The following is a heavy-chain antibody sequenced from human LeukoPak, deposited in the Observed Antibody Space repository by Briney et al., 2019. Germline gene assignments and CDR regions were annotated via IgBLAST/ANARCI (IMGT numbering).Heavy chain of an antibody. V-gene: IGHV3-74*01. D-gene: IGHD5-12*01. CDR1: GFTFSSYW. J-gene: IGHJ4*02. CDR2: INSDGSST. CDR3: ARALRGYSGTDY. Sequence: PGGSLRLSCAASGFTFSSYWMHWVRQAPGKGLVWVPRINSDGSSTSYADSVKGRFTTSRDNAKNTLYLQMNSLRAEDTAVYYCARALRGYSGTDYWGQGTLVTVSS.